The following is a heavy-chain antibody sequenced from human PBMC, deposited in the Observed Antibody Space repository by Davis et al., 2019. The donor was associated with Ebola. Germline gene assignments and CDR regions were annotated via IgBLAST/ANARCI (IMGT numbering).Heavy chain of an antibody. CDR3: AIEGYYYGSGSPPLFDP. V-gene: IGHV3-23*01. Sequence: GESLKISCAASGFTFSSYAMSWVRQAPGKGLEWVSAISGSGGSTYYADSVKGRFTISRGNSKNTLYLQMNSLRAEDTAVYYCAIEGYYYGSGSPPLFDPWGQGTLVTVSS. J-gene: IGHJ5*02. D-gene: IGHD3-10*01. CDR2: ISGSGGST. CDR1: GFTFSSYA.